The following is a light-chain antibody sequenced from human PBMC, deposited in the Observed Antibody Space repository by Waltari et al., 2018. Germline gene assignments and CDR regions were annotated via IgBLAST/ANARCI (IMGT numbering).Light chain of an antibody. CDR3: QQLKSYPLT. V-gene: IGKV1-9*01. CDR2: AAS. Sequence: DIQLTQSPSSLSASVGDRVTITCRASQGISSYLAWHQQKSGKAPKLLICAASTLQSGVPSRFSGSGFGTEFTLTISSLQPEDFATYYCQQLKSYPLTFGGGTKVEIK. CDR1: QGISSY. J-gene: IGKJ4*01.